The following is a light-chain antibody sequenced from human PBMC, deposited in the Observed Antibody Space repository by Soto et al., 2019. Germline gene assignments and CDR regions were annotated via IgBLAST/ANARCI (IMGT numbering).Light chain of an antibody. Sequence: QLVLTQSPSASASLGASVKLTCTLSSGHNSYAIARHQQQPEKGPRYLMKVNSAGSHSKGDGIPDRFSGSSSGAERYLTISSLESGDEADFYCQTWSTDIRVFDGGTKVTVL. CDR1: SGHNSYA. CDR2: VNSAGSH. J-gene: IGLJ3*02. CDR3: QTWSTDIRV. V-gene: IGLV4-69*01.